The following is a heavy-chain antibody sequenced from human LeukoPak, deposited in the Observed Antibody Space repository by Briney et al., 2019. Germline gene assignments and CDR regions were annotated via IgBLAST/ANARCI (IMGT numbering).Heavy chain of an antibody. CDR3: AKVDGSGNSIFDY. J-gene: IGHJ4*02. Sequence: GGPLRLSCAASGFRFNIYWMHWVRQTPGKGLVWVSRINPDGRTTNYADSVKGRFTISRDNAKNTLYLQMNSLRGEDTATYYCAKVDGSGNSIFDYWGQGTLVPVSS. V-gene: IGHV3-74*01. D-gene: IGHD3-22*01. CDR1: GFRFNIYW. CDR2: INPDGRTT.